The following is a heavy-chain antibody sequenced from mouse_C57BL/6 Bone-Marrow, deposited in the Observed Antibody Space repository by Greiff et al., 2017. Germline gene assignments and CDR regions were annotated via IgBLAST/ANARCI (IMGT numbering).Heavy chain of an antibody. Sequence: VQLQQPGAELVRPGTSVKLSCKASGYTFTSYWMHWVKQRPGQGLEWIGVIDPSDSYTNYNQKFKGKATLTVDTSSSTAYMQLSSLTSEDSAVYYCARSGITSFAYWGQGTLVTVSA. V-gene: IGHV1-59*01. CDR2: IDPSDSYT. CDR3: ARSGITSFAY. D-gene: IGHD1-1*01. CDR1: GYTFTSYW. J-gene: IGHJ3*01.